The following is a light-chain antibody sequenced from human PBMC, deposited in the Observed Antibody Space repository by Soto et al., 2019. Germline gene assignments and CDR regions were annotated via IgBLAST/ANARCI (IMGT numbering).Light chain of an antibody. CDR3: LQDYGDSWT. CDR1: QGISNY. Sequence: DIQMTQSASSLSASVGDRFTITWRASQGISNYLAWFQQKPGKPPRSLIYATSSLQSGVPSKFSGSGSGTDFTLTISSLQPEDFASYYCLQDYGDSWTFGQGTKVDIK. V-gene: IGKV1-16*02. J-gene: IGKJ1*01. CDR2: ATS.